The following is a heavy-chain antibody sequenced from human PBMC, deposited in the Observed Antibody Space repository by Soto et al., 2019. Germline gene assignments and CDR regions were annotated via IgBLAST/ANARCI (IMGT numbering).Heavy chain of an antibody. D-gene: IGHD5-12*01. J-gene: IGHJ4*02. V-gene: IGHV1-24*01. CDR1: GYTLTELT. Sequence: VASVKVSCKVSGYTLTELTMHWVRQAPGKGLEWMGGFDPEDGETIYAQKFQGRVTMTEDTSTDTAYMELSSLRSEDTAVYYCATVVSGLSSPFDYWGQGTLVTVSS. CDR3: ATVVSGLSSPFDY. CDR2: FDPEDGET.